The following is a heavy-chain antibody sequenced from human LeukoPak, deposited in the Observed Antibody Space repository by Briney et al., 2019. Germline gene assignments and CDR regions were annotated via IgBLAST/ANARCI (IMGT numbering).Heavy chain of an antibody. J-gene: IGHJ4*02. D-gene: IGHD4-23*01. V-gene: IGHV4-59*01. CDR3: ARGKNEFGNSARPPV. Sequence: SETLSLTCTVSGGSISSYYWSWVRQAPGKGLEWIGFIFYTGSTDYNPSLKSRVIISVDTSKNQFSLKSSSVTAADTAVYYCARGKNEFGNSARPPVWGQGALVTVSS. CDR2: IFYTGST. CDR1: GGSISSYY.